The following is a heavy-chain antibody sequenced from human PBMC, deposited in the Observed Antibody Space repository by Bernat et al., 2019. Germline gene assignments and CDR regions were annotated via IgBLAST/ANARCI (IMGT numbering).Heavy chain of an antibody. CDR1: GFTVSSNY. J-gene: IGHJ3*02. CDR3: ARDAGDI. Sequence: EVQLVETGGGLVQPGGSLRLSCAASGFTVSSNYMSWVRQAPGKGLEWVSRIYGGGSTYYAGSVKGRFTISRDNSKNTLYLQMNSLRAEDTAVYFCARDAGDIWGQGTMVTVSS. CDR2: IYGGGST. V-gene: IGHV3-53*02.